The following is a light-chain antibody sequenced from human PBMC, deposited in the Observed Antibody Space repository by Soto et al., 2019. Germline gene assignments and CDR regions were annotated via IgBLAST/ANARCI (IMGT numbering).Light chain of an antibody. CDR2: DVV. CDR3: SSYTSTMTNV. Sequence: SVLTQPASVSGSPGQSITISCTGTSSDVGGFNSVSWYQLRPGTAPKLILYDVVDRPSGVSYRFSGSKSGNTASLTISGLQAADEADCFCSSYTSTMTNVFGSGTKVTVL. CDR1: SSDVGGFNS. V-gene: IGLV2-14*03. J-gene: IGLJ1*01.